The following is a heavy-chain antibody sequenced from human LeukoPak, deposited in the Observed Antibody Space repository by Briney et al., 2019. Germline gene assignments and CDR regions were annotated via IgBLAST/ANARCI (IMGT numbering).Heavy chain of an antibody. CDR1: GYSISGGYY. D-gene: IGHD3-10*01. CDR2: IYHSGNT. CDR3: ARLGFGGTYAFDI. V-gene: IGHV4-38-2*02. J-gene: IGHJ3*02. Sequence: SETLSLTCTVSGYSISGGYYWGWIRQPPGKGLEWIGTIYHSGNTYYNPSLKSRVTISVDTSKNQFSLKLSSVTAADTAVYYCARLGFGGTYAFDIWGQGTMVTVSS.